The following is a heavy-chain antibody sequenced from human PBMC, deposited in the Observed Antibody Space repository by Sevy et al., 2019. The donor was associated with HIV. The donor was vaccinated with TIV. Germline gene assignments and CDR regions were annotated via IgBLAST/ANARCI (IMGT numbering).Heavy chain of an antibody. D-gene: IGHD3-3*01. CDR3: ARDVGGFNWRPYYFDS. V-gene: IGHV3-7*01. CDR2: IKQDESEK. Sequence: GGSLRLSCAASGFKFSDYWMSWVRQSPGKGLEWVATIKQDESEKYYVEPVKGGFAISRDNGKNSVSLQMNGLRVEDTALYYCARDVGGFNWRPYYFDSWGQGTLVTVSS. CDR1: GFKFSDYW. J-gene: IGHJ4*02.